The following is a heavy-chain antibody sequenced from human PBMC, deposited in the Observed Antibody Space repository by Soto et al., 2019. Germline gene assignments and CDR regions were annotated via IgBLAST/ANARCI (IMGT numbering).Heavy chain of an antibody. V-gene: IGHV3-30-3*01. CDR2: ISYDGSNK. CDR3: ASRGYTYYYDSSGYYSQSSLGY. D-gene: IGHD3-22*01. Sequence: PGGSLRLSCAASGFTFSSYAMHWVRQAPGKGLEWVAVISYDGSNKYYADSVKGRFTISRDNSKNTLYLQMNSLRAEDTAVYYCASRGYTYYYDSSGYYSQSSLGYWGQGTLVTVSS. J-gene: IGHJ4*02. CDR1: GFTFSSYA.